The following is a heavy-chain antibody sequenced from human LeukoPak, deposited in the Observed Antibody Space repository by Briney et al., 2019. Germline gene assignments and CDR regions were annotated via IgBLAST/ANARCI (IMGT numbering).Heavy chain of an antibody. CDR1: GGSISSGDYY. Sequence: PSETLSLTCTVSGGSISSGDYYWSWISQPPGKGLEWIGYIYYSGSTYYNPSLKSRVTISVDTSKNQFSLKPSSVTAADTAVYYCATHCGADCYSWDWDYWGQGTLVTVSS. J-gene: IGHJ4*02. D-gene: IGHD2-21*01. CDR2: IYYSGST. CDR3: ATHCGADCYSWDWDY. V-gene: IGHV4-30-4*08.